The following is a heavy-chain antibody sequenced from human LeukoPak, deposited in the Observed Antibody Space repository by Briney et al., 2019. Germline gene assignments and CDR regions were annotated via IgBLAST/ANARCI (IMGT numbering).Heavy chain of an antibody. Sequence: ASVKVSCKASGYTFTSYDINWVRQATGQGLEWMGWMNPNSGNTGYAQKFQGRVTMTRNTSISTAYMELSSLRSEDTAVYYCAKRGYSYGDFDYGGQGNLITVFS. CDR3: AKRGYSYGDFDY. CDR2: MNPNSGNT. CDR1: GYTFTSYD. J-gene: IGHJ4*02. V-gene: IGHV1-8*01. D-gene: IGHD5-18*01.